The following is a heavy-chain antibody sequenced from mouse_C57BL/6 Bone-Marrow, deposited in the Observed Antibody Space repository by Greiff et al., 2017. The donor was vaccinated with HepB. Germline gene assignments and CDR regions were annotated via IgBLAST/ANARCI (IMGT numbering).Heavy chain of an antibody. V-gene: IGHV1-62-3*01. CDR1: GYTFTSYW. Sequence: QVQLQQPGAELVKPGASVKLSCKASGYTFTSYWMHWVKQRPGRGLEWIGRIDPNSGGTNYNEKFKSKATLTVDTSSSTAYMQLSSLTSEDSAVYYCARGPRNYKDYYAMDYWGQGTSVTVSS. D-gene: IGHD2-1*01. CDR3: ARGPRNYKDYYAMDY. CDR2: IDPNSGGT. J-gene: IGHJ4*01.